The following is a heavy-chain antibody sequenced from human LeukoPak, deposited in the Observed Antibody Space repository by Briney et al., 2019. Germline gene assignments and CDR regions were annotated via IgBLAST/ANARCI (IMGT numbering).Heavy chain of an antibody. V-gene: IGHV2-5*02. Sequence: SGPPLVHPTPARTLTFSFSGVSLSPPAGGGGGIRQPPEKALEWLAFIDWDDDKCHSTCLRSRLTITKDPSNIHVFPTMTNMDPVDTATYYCEHRPNRHNNCWDTGFFDYWGQGTLVTVSS. CDR3: EHRPNRHNNCWDTGFFDY. D-gene: IGHD1-1*01. CDR2: IDWDDDK. J-gene: IGHJ4*02. CDR1: GVSLSPPAGG.